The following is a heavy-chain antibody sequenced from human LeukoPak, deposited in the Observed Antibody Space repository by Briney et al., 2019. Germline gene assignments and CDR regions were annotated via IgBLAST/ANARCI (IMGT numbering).Heavy chain of an antibody. CDR3: ARHHPIGGYDSSGYWDAFDI. V-gene: IGHV5-51*01. CDR1: GYIFTSYW. D-gene: IGHD3-22*01. J-gene: IGHJ3*02. CDR2: IYPGDSDT. Sequence: RGASLQISCQGSGYIFTSYWIGWGRQLPGKGLGWMGIIYPGDSDTRYGPSFEGQVTISADKSISTADLQWSSLKASDTAMYFCARHHPIGGYDSSGYWDAFDIWGQGTMFTVSS.